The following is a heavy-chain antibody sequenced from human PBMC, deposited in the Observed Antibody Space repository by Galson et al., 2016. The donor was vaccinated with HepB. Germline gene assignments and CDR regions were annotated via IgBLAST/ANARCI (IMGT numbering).Heavy chain of an antibody. V-gene: IGHV1-69*10. CDR3: ATKPRYCSGENCYYYGMDV. D-gene: IGHD2-15*01. CDR2: LVPMFDIV. Sequence: SVKVSCKASGGTFITYAVSWVRQAPGQGLEWMGGLVPMFDIVKYAEKFQGRVTLTADKSTSTAYMELSSLRSHDTAVYYWATKPRYCSGENCYYYGMDVWGQGTTVTVSS. J-gene: IGHJ6*02. CDR1: GGTFITYA.